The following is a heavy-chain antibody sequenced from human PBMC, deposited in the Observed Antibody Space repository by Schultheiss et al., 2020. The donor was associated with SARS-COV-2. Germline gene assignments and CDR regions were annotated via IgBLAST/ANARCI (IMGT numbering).Heavy chain of an antibody. J-gene: IGHJ5*02. V-gene: IGHV3-21*04. CDR3: ARGSYSSSWGYWFDP. D-gene: IGHD6-13*01. Sequence: GGSLRLSCAASGFTFSSYAMSWVRQAPGKGLEWVSSISSSSSYIYYADSVKGRFTISRDNAKNSLYLQMNSLRAEDTAVYYCARGSYSSSWGYWFDPWGQGTLVTVS. CDR2: ISSSSSYI. CDR1: GFTFSSYA.